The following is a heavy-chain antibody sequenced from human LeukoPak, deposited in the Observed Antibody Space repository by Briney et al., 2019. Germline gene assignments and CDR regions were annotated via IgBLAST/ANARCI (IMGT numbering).Heavy chain of an antibody. V-gene: IGHV3-11*01. CDR1: GFDLSDYY. J-gene: IGHJ4*02. Sequence: GGSLRLSCVVSGFDLSDYYMSWFRQAPGKGLEWISYISSSGGNIYFADSVKGRFTMSRDNARGSLYLQMNSLRADDTAIYYCARRRDYFDYWGQGTLVTVSS. CDR2: ISSSGGNI. CDR3: ARRRDYFDY.